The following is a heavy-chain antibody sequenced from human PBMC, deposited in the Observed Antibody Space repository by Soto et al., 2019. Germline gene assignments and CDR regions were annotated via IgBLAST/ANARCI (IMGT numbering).Heavy chain of an antibody. V-gene: IGHV3-13*04. CDR1: GFTFSSYD. CDR2: IGTAGDT. J-gene: IGHJ4*02. Sequence: GGSLRLSCAASGFTFSSYDMHWVRQATGKGLEGVSAIGTAGDTYYPGSVKGRFTISRENAKNSLYLQMNSLRAGDTAVYYCARVHSSSWSYDYWGQGTLVTVSS. CDR3: ARVHSSSWSYDY. D-gene: IGHD6-13*01.